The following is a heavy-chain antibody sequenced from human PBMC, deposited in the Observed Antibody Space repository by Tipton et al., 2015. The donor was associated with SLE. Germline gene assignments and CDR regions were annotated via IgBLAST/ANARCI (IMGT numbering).Heavy chain of an antibody. V-gene: IGHV3-30-3*01. CDR2: ISHDGSNK. D-gene: IGHD1-7*01. CDR3: AREDWNYGSAFDI. Sequence: RSLRLSCAASGFTFSSYAMHWVRQAPGKGLEWVAVISHDGSNKYYADSVKGRFTISRDNSKNTLYVQMNSLRAEDTAVYYCAREDWNYGSAFDIWGQGTMVTVSS. CDR1: GFTFSSYA. J-gene: IGHJ3*02.